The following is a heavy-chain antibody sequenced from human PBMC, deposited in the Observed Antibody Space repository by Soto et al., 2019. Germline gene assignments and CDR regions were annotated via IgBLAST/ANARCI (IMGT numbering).Heavy chain of an antibody. Sequence: QVQLVQSGAEVKKPGASVKVSCKASGYTFTSYYMHWVRQAPGQGLEWMGIINPSGGSTSYAQKFQGRVTRTRDTSTSTVYMELSSLRSEDTAVYYCAREYSSSSGKNWFDPWGQGTLVTVSS. CDR1: GYTFTSYY. CDR3: AREYSSSSGKNWFDP. V-gene: IGHV1-46*01. CDR2: INPSGGST. J-gene: IGHJ5*02. D-gene: IGHD6-6*01.